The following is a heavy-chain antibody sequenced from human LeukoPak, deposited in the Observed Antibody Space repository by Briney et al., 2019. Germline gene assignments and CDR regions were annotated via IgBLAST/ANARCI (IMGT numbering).Heavy chain of an antibody. V-gene: IGHV3-21*01. CDR2: ISSSSSYI. Sequence: GGSLRLSCAASGFTFSSYSMNWVRQAPGKGLEWVSSISSSSSYIYYADSVKGRFTISRDNAENSLYLQMNSLRDEDTAVYYCARAMRSGYDYWGQGTLVTVSS. CDR1: GFTFSSYS. J-gene: IGHJ4*02. D-gene: IGHD5-12*01. CDR3: ARAMRSGYDY.